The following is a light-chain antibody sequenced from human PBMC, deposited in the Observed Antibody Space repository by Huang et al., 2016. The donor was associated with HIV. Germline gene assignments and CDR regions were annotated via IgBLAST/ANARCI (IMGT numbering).Light chain of an antibody. V-gene: IGKV2D-29*02. CDR1: QSLLHSDGETY. J-gene: IGKJ4*01. CDR2: EVS. CDR3: MQRTQRPLT. Sequence: DIVMTQTPLSLSVTPGQPASISCKSSQSLLHSDGETYLYWYLHKPGQSPQLLIYEVSNRVSGVPDRVSGSGSGTDFTLRISRVEAEDVGVYYCMQRTQRPLTFGGGTKVEIK.